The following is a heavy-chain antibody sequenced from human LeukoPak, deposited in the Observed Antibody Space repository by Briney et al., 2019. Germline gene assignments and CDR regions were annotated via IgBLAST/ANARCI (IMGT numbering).Heavy chain of an antibody. V-gene: IGHV4-4*02. D-gene: IGHD5-24*01. J-gene: IGHJ5*02. CDR2: IFHSGST. CDR1: GDSISSNNW. Sequence: SETLSLTCAVSGDSISSNNWWSWVRQPPGKGLEWIGEIFHSGSTNYNPSLKSRITISVDTSKNQFSLKLSSVTAADTAVYYCAKSWRPRRWPDSFDPWGQGTLVTVSS. CDR3: AKSWRPRRWPDSFDP.